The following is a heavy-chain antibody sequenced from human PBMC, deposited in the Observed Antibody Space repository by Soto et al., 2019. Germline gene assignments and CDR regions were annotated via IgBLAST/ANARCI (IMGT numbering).Heavy chain of an antibody. Sequence: QVQLVQSGAEVKKPGSSVKVSCKASGGTFSSYTISWVRQAPGQGLEWMGRIIPILGIANYAQKFQGRVTITADKSTSTAYMELSSLRSEDTAVYYCARDADTRTRWFGESQLLYYFDYWGQGTLVTVSS. J-gene: IGHJ4*02. CDR3: ARDADTRTRWFGESQLLYYFDY. V-gene: IGHV1-69*08. D-gene: IGHD3-10*01. CDR1: GGTFSSYT. CDR2: IIPILGIA.